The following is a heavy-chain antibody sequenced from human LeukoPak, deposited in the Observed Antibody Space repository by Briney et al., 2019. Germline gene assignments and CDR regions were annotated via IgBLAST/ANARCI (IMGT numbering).Heavy chain of an antibody. CDR1: GFTFSSYW. V-gene: IGHV3-7*01. J-gene: IGHJ4*02. CDR2: IKQDGSEK. CDR3: ARETSYYYDSTTGY. D-gene: IGHD3-22*01. Sequence: GGSLRLSCAASGFTFSSYWMSWVRQAPGKGLEWVANIKQDGSEKYYVDSVKGRFTISRDNAKNSLYLQMNSLRAEDTAVYYCARETSYYYDSTTGYWGQGTLVTVSS.